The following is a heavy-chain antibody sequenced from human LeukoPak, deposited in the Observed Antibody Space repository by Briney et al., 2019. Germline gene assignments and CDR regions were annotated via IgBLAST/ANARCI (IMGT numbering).Heavy chain of an antibody. J-gene: IGHJ4*02. CDR1: GXSFSSYW. CDR2: IYPGGSET. CDR3: ARANRDGHNQNFDH. D-gene: IGHD5-24*01. Sequence: GESLKISSKGLGXSFSSYWSAWVRQRPGKGLEWMGIIYPGGSETRYDPSFEGQVTISADRSTSTAYLQWSSLRASDTAMYYCARANRDGHNQNFDHWGQGTLVSVSS. V-gene: IGHV5-51*01.